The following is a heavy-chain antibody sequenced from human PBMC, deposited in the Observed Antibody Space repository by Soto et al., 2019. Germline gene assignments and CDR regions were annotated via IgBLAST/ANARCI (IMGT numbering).Heavy chain of an antibody. D-gene: IGHD6-6*01. V-gene: IGHV1-69*06. J-gene: IGHJ5*02. CDR2: IIPIFGTT. CDR1: GGTFSTYP. Sequence: QVQLVQSGAEVKKPGSSVKVSCKASGGTFSTYPISWVRQAPGQGLEWMGGIIPIFGTTNYAQKFQGRVTITADKATSTAYMELRSLTSEDTAVYYCARHSDIATPPLNWFDPWGRGTLVTVAS. CDR3: ARHSDIATPPLNWFDP.